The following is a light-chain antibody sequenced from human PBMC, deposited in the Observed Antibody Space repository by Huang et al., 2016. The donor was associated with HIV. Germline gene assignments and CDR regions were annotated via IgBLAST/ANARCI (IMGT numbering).Light chain of an antibody. J-gene: IGKJ2*01. V-gene: IGKV3-20*01. CDR1: QTVADNY. CDR2: GEA. Sequence: EIVLTQSPANLSLSPGKKATLSCRASQTVADNYLAWYQQKPGQAPRLLVYGEANRDNDVPARFSCSGSGTDFTLAISKLEPEDFAHYFCQQYGSSIFTFGRGTKLEI. CDR3: QQYGSSIFT.